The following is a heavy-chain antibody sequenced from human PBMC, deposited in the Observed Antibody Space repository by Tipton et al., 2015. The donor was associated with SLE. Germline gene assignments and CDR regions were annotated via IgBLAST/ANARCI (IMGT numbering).Heavy chain of an antibody. V-gene: IGHV4-38-2*01. CDR3: ARGGGAAGTGVDY. CDR1: GYSISSGFH. Sequence: TLSLTCAVSGYSISSGFHWGWIRQPPGKGLEWIGSIYHSGTSYYNPSLKSRVTISVDTSKNQFSLKLSSVTAADTAVYYCARGGGAAGTGVDYWGQGTLVTVSS. D-gene: IGHD6-13*01. J-gene: IGHJ4*02. CDR2: IYHSGTS.